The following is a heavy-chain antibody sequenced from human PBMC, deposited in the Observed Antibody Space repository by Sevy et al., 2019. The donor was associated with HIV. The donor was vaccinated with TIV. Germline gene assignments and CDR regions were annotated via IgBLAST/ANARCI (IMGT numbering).Heavy chain of an antibody. J-gene: IGHJ4*02. V-gene: IGHV4-39*01. CDR3: ARLLRDTAMVLEALGALDY. Sequence: SETLSLTCTVSGGSISSSSYYWGWIRQPPGKGLEWIGSIYYSGSTYYNPSLKSRVTISVDTSKNQFSLKRSSVTAADTAVYYCARLLRDTAMVLEALGALDYWGQGTLVTVSS. CDR1: GGSISSSSYY. CDR2: IYYSGST. D-gene: IGHD5-18*01.